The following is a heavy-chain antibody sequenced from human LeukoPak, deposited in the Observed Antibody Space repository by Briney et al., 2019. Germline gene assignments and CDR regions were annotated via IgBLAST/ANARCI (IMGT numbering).Heavy chain of an antibody. Sequence: GGSLRLSCAASGFTFSSYEMNWVRQAPGKGLEWVSYISSSGSTIYYADSVKGRFTISRDNAKNSLYLQMNSLRAEDTAVYYCASPRDYGDYLAFDIWGQGTMVTVSS. V-gene: IGHV3-48*03. CDR1: GFTFSSYE. CDR2: ISSSGSTI. D-gene: IGHD4-17*01. J-gene: IGHJ3*02. CDR3: ASPRDYGDYLAFDI.